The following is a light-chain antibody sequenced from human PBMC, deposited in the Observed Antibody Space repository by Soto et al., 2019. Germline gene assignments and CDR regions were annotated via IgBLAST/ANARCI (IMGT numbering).Light chain of an antibody. CDR2: AAS. CDR1: QSISSY. V-gene: IGKV1-39*01. CDR3: QQVKSYPWT. J-gene: IGKJ1*01. Sequence: DIQMTQSPSTLPASVGDRVTITCRASQSISSYLNWYQQKPGKAPKLLIYAASTLQSGLPSRFSGSGSGTDFTLTISSLQPEDFATYYCQQVKSYPWTFGQGTKVDIK.